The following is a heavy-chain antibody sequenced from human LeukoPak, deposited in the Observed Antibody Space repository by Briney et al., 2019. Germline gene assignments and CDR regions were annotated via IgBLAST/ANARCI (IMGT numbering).Heavy chain of an antibody. J-gene: IGHJ6*02. D-gene: IGHD6-19*01. CDR1: GFTFSSHW. V-gene: IGHV3-7*03. CDR2: IKQDGSEK. CDR3: ARDGGSGWYAYYYYYGMDV. Sequence: PGGSLRLSCAASGFTFSSHWMSWVRQAPGKGLEWVASIKQDGSEKYYVDSVKGRFTISRDNAKNSLYLQMNSLRAEDTAVYYCARDGGSGWYAYYYYYGMDVWGQGTTVTVSS.